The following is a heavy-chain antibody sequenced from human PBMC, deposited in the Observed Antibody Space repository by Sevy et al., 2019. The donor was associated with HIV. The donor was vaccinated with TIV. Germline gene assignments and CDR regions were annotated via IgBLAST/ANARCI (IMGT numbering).Heavy chain of an antibody. J-gene: IGHJ4*02. CDR2: LKSDVYGGTF. V-gene: IGHV3-49*04. CDR1: GFTFGDYC. D-gene: IGHD6-13*01. Sequence: GGSLRLSCTASGFTFGDYCMSWVRQAPGKGLEWVAFLKSDVYGGTFDHAASVRGRFVISRDDSKTIAYLQMNDLKTGATGVYYCTRWKAAQSIFDYWGQGALVTVSS. CDR3: TRWKAAQSIFDY.